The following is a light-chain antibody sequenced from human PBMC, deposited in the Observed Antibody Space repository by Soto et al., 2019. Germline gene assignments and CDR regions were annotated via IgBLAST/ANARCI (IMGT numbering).Light chain of an antibody. CDR3: QQYNDWPLT. V-gene: IGKV3-20*01. CDR2: GAS. CDR1: QSVISNY. J-gene: IGKJ4*01. Sequence: EIVLTQSPGTLSLSPGERATLSCRASQSVISNYLAWYQQKPGQPPRLLIYGASTRATDIPDRFSGSGSGTEFTLTIISLQSEDSAVYYCQQYNDWPLTFGGGTKVDIK.